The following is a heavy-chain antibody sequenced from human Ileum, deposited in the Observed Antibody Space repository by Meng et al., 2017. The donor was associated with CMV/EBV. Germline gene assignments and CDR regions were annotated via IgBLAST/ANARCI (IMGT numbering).Heavy chain of an antibody. J-gene: IGHJ5*02. CDR2: IFFSGNT. Sequence: QVQLQEAGPGLWKPSQTLSLSCTVSGASISSGDYYWSWIRQPPGKGLEWIGYIFFSGNTYYNPSLNNRVIISIDTPRNQFSLKVDSVTAADTAVYYCARFRIAALGNLFDPWGHGTLVTVSS. V-gene: IGHV4-30-4*08. D-gene: IGHD6-13*01. CDR3: ARFRIAALGNLFDP. CDR1: GASISSGDYY.